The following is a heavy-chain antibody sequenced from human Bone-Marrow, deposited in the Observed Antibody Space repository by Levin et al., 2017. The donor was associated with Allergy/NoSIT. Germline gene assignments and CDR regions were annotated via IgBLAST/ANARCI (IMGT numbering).Heavy chain of an antibody. CDR3: AKPSVATTSPDY. CDR1: GFTFSSYG. Sequence: LSLTCAASGFTFSSYGMHWVRQAPGKGLEWVAVISYDGSNKYYADSVKGRFTISRDNSKNTLYLQMNSLRAEDTAVYYCAKPSVATTSPDYWGQGTLVTVSS. CDR2: ISYDGSNK. V-gene: IGHV3-30*18. D-gene: IGHD5-12*01. J-gene: IGHJ4*02.